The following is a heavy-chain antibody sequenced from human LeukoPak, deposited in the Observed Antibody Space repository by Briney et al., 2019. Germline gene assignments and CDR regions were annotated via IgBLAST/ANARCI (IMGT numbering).Heavy chain of an antibody. J-gene: IGHJ4*02. Sequence: PGGSLRLSCAASGFTFSSYAVTWVRQAPGKGLEWVSSTSISGGSAYYADSVKGRFTISRDNSKNTLYLQMNSLRAEDTAVYYCAKGGSDTLWPHHFDYWGQGTLVTVSS. CDR1: GFTFSSYA. CDR2: TSISGGSA. D-gene: IGHD3-9*01. V-gene: IGHV3-23*01. CDR3: AKGGSDTLWPHHFDY.